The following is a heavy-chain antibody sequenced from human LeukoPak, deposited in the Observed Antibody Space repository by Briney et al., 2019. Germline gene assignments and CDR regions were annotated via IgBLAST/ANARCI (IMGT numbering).Heavy chain of an antibody. CDR2: INAYNGNT. CDR3: ARGGYYDSSGYYFGAPSLDY. CDR1: GYTFTSYG. V-gene: IGHV1-18*01. J-gene: IGHJ4*02. Sequence: ASVKVSCKASGYTFTSYGISWVRQAPGQGLEWMGWINAYNGNTNSAQKLQGRVTMTTDTSTSTAYMELRRLRSDDTAVYYCARGGYYDSSGYYFGAPSLDYWGQGTLVTVSS. D-gene: IGHD3-22*01.